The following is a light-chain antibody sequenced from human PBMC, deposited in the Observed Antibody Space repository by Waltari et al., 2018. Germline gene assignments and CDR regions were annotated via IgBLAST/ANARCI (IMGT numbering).Light chain of an antibody. V-gene: IGKV1-5*03. J-gene: IGKJ1*01. CDR2: RAS. Sequence: DIQMTQSPSTLSASVGDRVTITCRASQSVRTFLAWYQQKPGKAPKLLIYRASTLESGVPSRFAGSGSETEFTLTSSGLQPDDFATYYCQQYNHYSWTFGQGTEVDIK. CDR1: QSVRTF. CDR3: QQYNHYSWT.